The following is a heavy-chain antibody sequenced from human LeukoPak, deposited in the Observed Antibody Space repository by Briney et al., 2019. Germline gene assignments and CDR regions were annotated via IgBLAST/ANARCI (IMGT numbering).Heavy chain of an antibody. CDR2: IYYSGST. J-gene: IGHJ5*02. CDR1: GGSISSYY. Sequence: SETLSLTCTVSGGSISSYYWSWIRQPPGKGLEWIGYIYYSGSTNYNPSLKSRVTISVDTSKNQFSLKLSSVTAADTAVYYCARLVRGVDNNWFDPWGQGTLVTVSS. D-gene: IGHD3-10*01. CDR3: ARLVRGVDNNWFDP. V-gene: IGHV4-59*01.